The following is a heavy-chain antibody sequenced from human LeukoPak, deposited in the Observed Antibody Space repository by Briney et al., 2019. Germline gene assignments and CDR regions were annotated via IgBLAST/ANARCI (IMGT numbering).Heavy chain of an antibody. Sequence: GSLRLSCAASGFTFDDYGMSWVRQAPGKGLEWVSGINWNGGSTGYADSVKGRFTISRDNAKNSLYLRMNSLRAEDTALYYCARMRSPSVFDYWGQGTLVTVSS. V-gene: IGHV3-20*04. CDR1: GFTFDDYG. CDR3: ARMRSPSVFDY. CDR2: INWNGGST. D-gene: IGHD1-26*01. J-gene: IGHJ4*02.